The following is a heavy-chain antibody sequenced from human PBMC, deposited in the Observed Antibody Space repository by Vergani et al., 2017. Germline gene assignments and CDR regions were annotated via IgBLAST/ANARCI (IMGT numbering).Heavy chain of an antibody. CDR2: ISGSGGST. CDR3: AKSLEWLSTHFDY. Sequence: VQLVQSGAEVKKPGSSVKVSCKASGGTFSSYAMSWVRQAPGKGLEWVSAISGSGGSTYYADSVKGRFTISRDNSKNTLYLQMNSLRAEDTAVYYCAKSLEWLSTHFDYWGQGTLVTVSS. J-gene: IGHJ4*02. CDR1: GGTFSSYA. D-gene: IGHD3-3*01. V-gene: IGHV3-23*04.